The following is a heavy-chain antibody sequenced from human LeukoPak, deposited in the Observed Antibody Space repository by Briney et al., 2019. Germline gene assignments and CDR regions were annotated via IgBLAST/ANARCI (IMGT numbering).Heavy chain of an antibody. CDR1: RFTFSSYA. J-gene: IGHJ4*02. CDR2: ISYDGSNK. CDR3: AREEYRGVYFDY. Sequence: GGSLRLSCAASRFTFSSYAMHWVRQAPGKGLEWVAVISYDGSNKYYADSVKGRFTISRDNSKNTLHLQMNSLRAEDTAVYYCAREEYRGVYFDYWGQGTLVTVSS. V-gene: IGHV3-30-3*01. D-gene: IGHD2-8*02.